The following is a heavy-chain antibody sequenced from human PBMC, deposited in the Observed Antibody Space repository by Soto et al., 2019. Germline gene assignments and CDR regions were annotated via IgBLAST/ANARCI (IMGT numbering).Heavy chain of an antibody. V-gene: IGHV4-34*01. Sequence: QVQLQQWGAGLLKTSETLSLTCAVYGGSFSGYYWSWIRQPPGKGLEWIGEINHSGSTNYNPSLKSRVTISVDTSKNQFSLKLSSVTAADTAVYYCARGGDDYVWGSYRPSDAFDIWGQGTMVTVSS. J-gene: IGHJ3*02. D-gene: IGHD3-16*02. CDR2: INHSGST. CDR1: GGSFSGYY. CDR3: ARGGDDYVWGSYRPSDAFDI.